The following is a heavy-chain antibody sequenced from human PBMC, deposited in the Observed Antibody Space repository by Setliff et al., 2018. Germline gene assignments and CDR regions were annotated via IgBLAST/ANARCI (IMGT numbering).Heavy chain of an antibody. D-gene: IGHD3-22*01. Sequence: SETLSLTCTVSGASINSGTYYWAWIRQPPGKGLEWIGRIHYSGTTYYNASLKSRVTMSVDTSKNQFSLKLSSVTAADTAVYYCARAHTWSLPNDNSGYPGWFDPWGQGTLVTVSS. CDR2: IHYSGTT. CDR3: ARAHTWSLPNDNSGYPGWFDP. J-gene: IGHJ5*02. V-gene: IGHV4-39*01. CDR1: GASINSGTYY.